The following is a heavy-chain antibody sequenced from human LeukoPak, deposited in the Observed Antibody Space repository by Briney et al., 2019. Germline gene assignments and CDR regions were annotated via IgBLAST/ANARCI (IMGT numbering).Heavy chain of an antibody. D-gene: IGHD3-10*01. CDR2: ISYDGSNK. J-gene: IGHJ1*01. V-gene: IGHV3-30*18. CDR1: GFTFSSYG. CDR3: AKDGYGSGTFGDFQH. Sequence: PGGSLRLSCAASGFTFSSYGMHWVRQDPGKGLEWVAVISYDGSNKYYADSVKGRFTISRDNSKNTLYLQMNSLRAEDTAVYYCAKDGYGSGTFGDFQHWGQGTLVTVSS.